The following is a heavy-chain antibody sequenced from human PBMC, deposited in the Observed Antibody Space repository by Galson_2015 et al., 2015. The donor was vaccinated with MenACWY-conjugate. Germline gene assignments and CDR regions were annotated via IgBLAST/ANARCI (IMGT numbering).Heavy chain of an antibody. D-gene: IGHD2-21*01. CDR3: AKDRALMTIAVPANGFDP. V-gene: IGHV3-74*03. Sequence: SLRLSCAASGFTFRNSWMHWVRQVPGKGLVWVARITPDGTSTTYADSVKGRFTISRDNAKNTLFLQMNSLRAEDTAVYYCAKDRALMTIAVPANGFDPWGQGTLVIVSS. CDR1: GFTFRNSW. J-gene: IGHJ5*02. CDR2: ITPDGTST.